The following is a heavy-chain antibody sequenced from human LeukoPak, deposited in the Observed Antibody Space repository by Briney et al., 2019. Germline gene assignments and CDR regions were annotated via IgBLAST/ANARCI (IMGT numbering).Heavy chain of an antibody. CDR1: GGSISSYY. V-gene: IGHV4-4*07. Sequence: RTSETLSLTCTVSGGSISSYYWSWIRQPAGKGLEWIGRIYTSGSTNYNPSLKSRVTTSVDTSKNQFSLRLSSVTAADTAVYYCARDGRQYCGGDCYPAWGQGTLVTVSS. J-gene: IGHJ4*02. CDR2: IYTSGST. D-gene: IGHD2-21*01. CDR3: ARDGRQYCGGDCYPA.